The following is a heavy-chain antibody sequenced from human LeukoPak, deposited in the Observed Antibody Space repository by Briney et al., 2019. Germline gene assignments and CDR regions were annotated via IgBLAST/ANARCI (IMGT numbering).Heavy chain of an antibody. CDR2: IWYDGSNK. D-gene: IGHD4-17*01. J-gene: IGHJ6*02. CDR1: GFTFSSYG. CDR3: AREVLDYGDGSYYYYGMDV. V-gene: IGHV3-33*01. Sequence: GGSLRLSCAASGFTFSSYGMHWVRQAPGKGLEWVAVIWYDGSNKYYADSVKGRFTISRDNSKNTLYLQMNSLRVEDTAVYYCAREVLDYGDGSYYYYGMDVWGQGTTVTVSS.